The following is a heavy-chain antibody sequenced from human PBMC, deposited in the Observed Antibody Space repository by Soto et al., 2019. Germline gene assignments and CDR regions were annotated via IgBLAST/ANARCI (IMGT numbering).Heavy chain of an antibody. Sequence: ASVKVSCKASGYTFTSYAMHWVRQAPGQRLEWMGWINAGNGNTKYSQKFQGRVTITRDTSASTAYMELSSLRSEDTAVYYCARDVETGDAFDIWGQGTMVTVSS. D-gene: IGHD7-27*01. CDR3: ARDVETGDAFDI. CDR1: GYTFTSYA. V-gene: IGHV1-3*01. CDR2: INAGNGNT. J-gene: IGHJ3*02.